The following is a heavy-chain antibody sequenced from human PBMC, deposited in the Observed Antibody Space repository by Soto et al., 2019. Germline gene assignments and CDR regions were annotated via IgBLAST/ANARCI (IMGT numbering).Heavy chain of an antibody. CDR1: GFTFSSYA. CDR2: ISGSGGST. CDR3: AKDNIVVVVAAIVERLEVYGMDV. D-gene: IGHD2-15*01. J-gene: IGHJ6*02. V-gene: IGHV3-23*01. Sequence: EVQLLESGGGLVQPGGSLRLSCAASGFTFSSYAMSWVRQAPGKGLEWVSAISGSGGSTYYADSVKGRFTISRDNSKNTLYLQMNSLRAEDTAVYYCAKDNIVVVVAAIVERLEVYGMDVWGQGTTVTVSS.